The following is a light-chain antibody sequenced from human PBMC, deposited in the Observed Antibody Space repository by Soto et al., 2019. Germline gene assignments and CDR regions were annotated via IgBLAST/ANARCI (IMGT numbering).Light chain of an antibody. CDR3: QQYNSYPT. CDR1: QSISSW. Sequence: DIQMTQSPSTLSASVGDRVTITCRASQSISSWLAWYQQKPGKAPKLLIYKASSLESGVPSRFSGSGSGTEFTLTISSLQPHDFATYYCQQYNSYPTFGQGTRLEIK. V-gene: IGKV1-5*03. CDR2: KAS. J-gene: IGKJ5*01.